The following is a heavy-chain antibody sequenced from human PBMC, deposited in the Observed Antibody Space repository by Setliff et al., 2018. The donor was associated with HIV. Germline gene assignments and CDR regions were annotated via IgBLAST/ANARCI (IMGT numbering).Heavy chain of an antibody. CDR3: ARGARLLAGYSDRWDYYYMAV. Sequence: SETLSLTCTVSGGSISSYYWSWIRQPPGKGLEWIGYIYYSGRTNYNPSLMSRLTISVDTSKNQFSLKVNSVTAADTAVYYCARGARLLAGYSDRWDYYYMAVWGKGTTVTVSS. CDR2: IYYSGRT. D-gene: IGHD6-13*01. V-gene: IGHV4-59*12. CDR1: GGSISSYY. J-gene: IGHJ6*03.